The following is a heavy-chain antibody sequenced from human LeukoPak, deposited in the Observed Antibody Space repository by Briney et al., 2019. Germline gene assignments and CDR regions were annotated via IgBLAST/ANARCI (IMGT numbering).Heavy chain of an antibody. CDR2: IYHSGST. Sequence: SETLSLTCTVSGGSISSYYWGWIRQPPGKGLEWIGSIYHSGSTYYNPSLKSRVTISVDTSKNQFSLKLSSVTAADTAVYYCARSAGLLWFGEQYWGQGTLVTVSS. CDR1: GGSISSYY. V-gene: IGHV4-38-2*02. CDR3: ARSAGLLWFGEQY. D-gene: IGHD3-10*01. J-gene: IGHJ4*02.